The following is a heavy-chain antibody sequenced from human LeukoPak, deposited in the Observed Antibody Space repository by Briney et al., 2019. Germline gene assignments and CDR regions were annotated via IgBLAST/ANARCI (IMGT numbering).Heavy chain of an antibody. Sequence: GGSLRLSCAASGFTFSSYGMTWVRQAPGKGLEWVAFIRYDGSNKYYADSVKGRFTISRDNSKNTLYLQMNSLRAEDTAVYYCAKGDCSSTSCYADYYYYMDVWGKGTTVTISS. V-gene: IGHV3-30*02. D-gene: IGHD2-2*01. CDR1: GFTFSSYG. CDR2: IRYDGSNK. CDR3: AKGDCSSTSCYADYYYYMDV. J-gene: IGHJ6*03.